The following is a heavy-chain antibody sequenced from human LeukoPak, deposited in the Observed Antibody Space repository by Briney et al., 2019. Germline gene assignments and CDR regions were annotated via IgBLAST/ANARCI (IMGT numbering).Heavy chain of an antibody. CDR1: GGSISSYY. Sequence: PSETLSLTCTVSGGSISSYYWSWIRQPPGKGLGWIGYIYYGGSTNYNPSLKSRVTISVDTSKNQFSLKLSSVTAADTAVYYCAKHGTIFGVVNYGMDVWGQGTTVTVSS. CDR2: IYYGGST. CDR3: AKHGTIFGVVNYGMDV. V-gene: IGHV4-59*08. D-gene: IGHD3-3*01. J-gene: IGHJ6*02.